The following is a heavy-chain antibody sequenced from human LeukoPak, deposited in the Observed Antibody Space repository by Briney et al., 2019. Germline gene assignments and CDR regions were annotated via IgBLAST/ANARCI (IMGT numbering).Heavy chain of an antibody. J-gene: IGHJ4*02. V-gene: IGHV1-18*01. Sequence: GASVTVSFTASGYTFTSYGISWVRQAPGQGLERMGWISAYNGNTNYAQKLQGRVTMTTDTSTSTAYMELRSLRSDDTAVYYCARGRAAAGPTYFDYWGQGTLVTVSS. CDR2: ISAYNGNT. D-gene: IGHD6-13*01. CDR3: ARGRAAAGPTYFDY. CDR1: GYTFTSYG.